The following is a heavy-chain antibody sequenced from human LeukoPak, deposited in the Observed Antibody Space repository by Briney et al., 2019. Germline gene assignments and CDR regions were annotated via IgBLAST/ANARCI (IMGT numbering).Heavy chain of an antibody. CDR3: ASPGIAVAAFDY. CDR1: GFTFSSYS. J-gene: IGHJ4*02. CDR2: ISSSSSYI. D-gene: IGHD6-19*01. Sequence: GGSLRLSCAASGFTFSSYSMNWVRQAPGKGLEWVSSISSSSSYIYYADSVKGRFTISRDNAKNSLYLQMNSLRAEDTAVYYCASPGIAVAAFDYWGQGTLVTVSS. V-gene: IGHV3-21*01.